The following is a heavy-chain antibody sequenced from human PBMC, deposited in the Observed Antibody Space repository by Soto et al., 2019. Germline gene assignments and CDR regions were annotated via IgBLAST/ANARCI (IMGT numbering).Heavy chain of an antibody. CDR1: GFTFSSHV. D-gene: IGHD4-4*01. CDR3: ARHPRVFTVWYYYGMDV. CDR2: ISYDGSSK. V-gene: IGHV3-30-3*01. Sequence: GGSLRLSCEASGFTFSSHVIYWVRQAPGKGLEWVALISYDGSSKYYADSVKGRFTISRDNSKNTLYLQMNSLRAEDTAVYYCARHPRVFTVWYYYGMDVWGQGTTVTVSS. J-gene: IGHJ6*02.